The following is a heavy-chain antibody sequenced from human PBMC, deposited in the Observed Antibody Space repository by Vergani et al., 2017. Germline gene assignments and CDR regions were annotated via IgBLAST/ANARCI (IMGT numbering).Heavy chain of an antibody. CDR3: ARQGYCSSTSCYGYYYYYGMTS. CDR2: IIPILGIA. CDR1: GGTFSSYT. V-gene: IGHV1-69*02. J-gene: IGHJ6*02. D-gene: IGHD2-2*01. Sequence: QVQLVQSGAEVKKPGSSVKVSCKASGGTFSSYTISWVRQAPGQGLEWMGRIIPILGIANYAQKFQGRVTITADKSTSTAYMELSSLRSEDTAVYYCARQGYCSSTSCYGYYYYYGMTSGAKGPRSPSP.